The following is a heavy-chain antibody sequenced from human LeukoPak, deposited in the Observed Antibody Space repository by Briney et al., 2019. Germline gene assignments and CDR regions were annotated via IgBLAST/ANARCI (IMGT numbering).Heavy chain of an antibody. Sequence: GGSLRLSCAASGFTFSSYGMHWVRQAPGKGLEWVAVISYDASNKYYADSVKGRFTISRDNSKNTLYLQMNSLRAEDTAVYYCAKVKVDYYDSSGYHYYFDYWGQGTLVTVSS. D-gene: IGHD3-22*01. J-gene: IGHJ4*02. V-gene: IGHV3-30*18. CDR1: GFTFSSYG. CDR3: AKVKVDYYDSSGYHYYFDY. CDR2: ISYDASNK.